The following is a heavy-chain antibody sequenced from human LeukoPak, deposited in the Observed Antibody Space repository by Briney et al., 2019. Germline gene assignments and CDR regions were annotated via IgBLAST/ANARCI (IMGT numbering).Heavy chain of an antibody. D-gene: IGHD6-19*01. CDR1: GGSIYSYY. Sequence: SETLSLTCTVSGGSIYSYYWSWIRQPAGEGLEWIGRIYTSGGTNYNPSLKSRVTMSVDTSKNQFSLKLSSVTAADTAVYYCARDYPGIAVAGDYWGQGTLVTVSS. CDR3: ARDYPGIAVAGDY. V-gene: IGHV4-4*07. CDR2: IYTSGGT. J-gene: IGHJ4*02.